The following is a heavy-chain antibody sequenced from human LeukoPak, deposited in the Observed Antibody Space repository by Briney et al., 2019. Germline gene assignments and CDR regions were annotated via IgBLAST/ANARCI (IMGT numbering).Heavy chain of an antibody. J-gene: IGHJ4*02. CDR2: ISSSSSYI. V-gene: IGHV3-21*01. Sequence: GGSLRLSCAASGFTFSSYSMNWVRQAPGKGLEWVSSISSSSSYIYYAGSVKGRFTISRDNAKNSLYLQMNSLRAEDTGVYYCARALQPDYWGQGTLVTVSS. D-gene: IGHD5-18*01. CDR1: GFTFSSYS. CDR3: ARALQPDY.